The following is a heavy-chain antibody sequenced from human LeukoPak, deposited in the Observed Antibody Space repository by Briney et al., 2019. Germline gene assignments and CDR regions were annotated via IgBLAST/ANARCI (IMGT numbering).Heavy chain of an antibody. CDR2: ISGSGGST. V-gene: IGHV3-23*01. CDR3: AKDGNGDWYFDY. Sequence: GGSLRLSYAASGVTFSSYGMSWVRQAPGMGLEWVSAISGSGGSTYYADSVKGRFTIPRDNSKNTLYLQMNSLRAEDTAVYYCAKDGNGDWYFDYWGQGTLVTVSS. D-gene: IGHD4-17*01. CDR1: GVTFSSYG. J-gene: IGHJ4*02.